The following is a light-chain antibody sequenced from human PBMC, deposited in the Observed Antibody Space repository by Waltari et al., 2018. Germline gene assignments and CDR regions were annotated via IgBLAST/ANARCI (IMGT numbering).Light chain of an antibody. CDR1: SGSLSTTSY. CDR3: ALYMGSGIWV. Sequence: QTVVTQEPSLSVSPGGTVTLTCALSSGSLSTTSYATWYQQTPGQAPRTLVYKANARSSGVPDRFSGSILGNTAAFTITGAQADDESDYYCALYMGSGIWVFGGGTRLTVL. V-gene: IGLV8-61*01. J-gene: IGLJ3*02. CDR2: KAN.